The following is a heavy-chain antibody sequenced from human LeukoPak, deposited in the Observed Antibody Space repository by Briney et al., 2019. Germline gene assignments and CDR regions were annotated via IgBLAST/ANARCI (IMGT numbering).Heavy chain of an antibody. J-gene: IGHJ4*02. D-gene: IGHD3-3*01. Sequence: ASVNVSCTASGYTFTSNYMHWVRQAPGQGLEWMGIINPRGGSTSYAQKLQGRVTMTTDTSTSTAYMELRSLRSDDTAVYYCARDSRRPRVRYYDFWGGYFPPGYWGQGTLVTVSS. V-gene: IGHV1-46*01. CDR1: GYTFTSNY. CDR2: INPRGGST. CDR3: ARDSRRPRVRYYDFWGGYFPPGY.